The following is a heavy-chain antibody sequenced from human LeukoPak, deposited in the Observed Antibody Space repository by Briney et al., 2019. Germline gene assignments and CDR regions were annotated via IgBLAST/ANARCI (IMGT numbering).Heavy chain of an antibody. CDR1: GYTFTSYD. Sequence: ASVKVSCKASGYTFTSYDINWVRQTTGQGLEWMGWMNPNSGNTGYAQKFQGRVTMTRDTSTSTVYMELSSLRSEDTAVYYCARAGRKVIILDYWGQGTLVTVSS. D-gene: IGHD3-3*01. V-gene: IGHV1-8*01. CDR2: MNPNSGNT. J-gene: IGHJ4*02. CDR3: ARAGRKVIILDY.